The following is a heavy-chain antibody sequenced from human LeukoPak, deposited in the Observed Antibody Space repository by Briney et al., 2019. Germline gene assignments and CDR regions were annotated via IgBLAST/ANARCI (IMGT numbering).Heavy chain of an antibody. CDR3: AKDRPLYSSGWYYFDY. J-gene: IGHJ4*02. CDR2: ISGSGGRT. V-gene: IGHV3-23*01. D-gene: IGHD6-19*01. CDR1: GFTFSSYW. Sequence: GGSLRLSCEASGFTFSSYWMSWVRQAPGKGLEWVSAISGSGGRTYYADSVKGRFTISRDNSKNTLYLQMNSLRAEDTAVYYCAKDRPLYSSGWYYFDYWGQGTLVTVSS.